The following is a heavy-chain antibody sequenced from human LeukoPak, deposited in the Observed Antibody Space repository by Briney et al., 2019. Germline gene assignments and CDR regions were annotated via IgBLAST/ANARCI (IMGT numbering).Heavy chain of an antibody. D-gene: IGHD3-10*01. CDR3: ARDCLYHDASGSYRFFDY. V-gene: IGHV3-7*01. CDR1: GLTFSFYW. J-gene: IGHJ4*02. Sequence: GGSPRLSCAASGLTFSFYWMSWVRQAPGKGLEGVASIKEDGSEQYYVDCVKGRFTISSDNAKNSLYLQMNSLKADDTAVYYCARDCLYHDASGSYRFFDYWGQGTLVTVSS. CDR2: IKEDGSEQ.